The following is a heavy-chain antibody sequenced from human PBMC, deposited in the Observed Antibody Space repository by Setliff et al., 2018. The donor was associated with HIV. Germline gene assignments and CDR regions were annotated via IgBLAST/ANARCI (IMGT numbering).Heavy chain of an antibody. CDR2: LSDSGDRT. V-gene: IGHV3-23*01. Sequence: GGSLRLSCEASGFTFSSNAMSWVRQAPGKGLEWVSSLSDSGDRTYYVDSVKGRFTISRDNSKNTLYLQMNSLRPEDTAVYYCARVQQQLLQEDDYFDYWGQGTLVTVSS. D-gene: IGHD6-13*01. CDR1: GFTFSSNA. J-gene: IGHJ4*02. CDR3: ARVQQQLLQEDDYFDY.